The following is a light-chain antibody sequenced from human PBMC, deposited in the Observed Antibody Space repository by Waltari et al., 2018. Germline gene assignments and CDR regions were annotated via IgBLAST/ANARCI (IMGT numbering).Light chain of an antibody. J-gene: IGLJ2*01. Sequence: QSVLTQPPSASGTPGQRVTISCSGSSSHIGRTPVNWYQQLPGTAPILLIYGDNRRPSGVPDRFSGSKSGTSASLAISGLQSEDEVDFYCAVWDNSLNGVVFGGGTKLTVL. CDR3: AVWDNSLNGVV. V-gene: IGLV1-44*01. CDR1: SSHIGRTP. CDR2: GDN.